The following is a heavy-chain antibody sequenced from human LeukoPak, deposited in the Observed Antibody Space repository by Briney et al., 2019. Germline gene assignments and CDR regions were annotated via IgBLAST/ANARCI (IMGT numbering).Heavy chain of an antibody. CDR2: IYYSGST. D-gene: IGHD4-17*01. CDR3: ARRGTSVTNGGAFDI. V-gene: IGHV4-61*01. CDR1: GGSISSSSYY. Sequence: SETLSLTCTVSGGSISSSSYYWSWIRQPPGKGLEWIGYIYYSGSTNYNPSLKSRVTISVDTSKNQFSLKLSSVTAADTAVYYCARRGTSVTNGGAFDIWGQGTMVTVSS. J-gene: IGHJ3*02.